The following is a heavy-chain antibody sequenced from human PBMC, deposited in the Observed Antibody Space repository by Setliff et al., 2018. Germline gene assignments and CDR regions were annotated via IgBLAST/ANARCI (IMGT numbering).Heavy chain of an antibody. V-gene: IGHV1-18*01. Sequence: ASVKVSCKASGYTFTSYAMNWVRQAPGQGLEWMGWISAYNGNTNYAQKLQGRVTMTTDTSTSTAYMELSSLRSEDTAVYYCATNSGGNTIDAFDIWGQGTMVT. D-gene: IGHD2-15*01. CDR2: ISAYNGNT. CDR3: ATNSGGNTIDAFDI. CDR1: GYTFTSYA. J-gene: IGHJ3*02.